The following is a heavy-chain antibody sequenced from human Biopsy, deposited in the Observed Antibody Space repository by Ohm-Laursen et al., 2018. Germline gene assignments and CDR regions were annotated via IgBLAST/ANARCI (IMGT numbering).Heavy chain of an antibody. CDR2: ISGSGGST. J-gene: IGHJ4*02. D-gene: IGHD2-2*02. CDR3: AKGGYCTTTSCYMDVDY. V-gene: IGHV3-23*01. CDR1: GFTFHTYA. Sequence: SLRLSCSASGFTFHTYAMNWVRQAPGKGLEWVSTISGSGGSTYYADSVKGRLTISRDASKNTLYLLMNSLRAEDTAMYYCAKGGYCTTTSCYMDVDYWGQGTLVTVSS.